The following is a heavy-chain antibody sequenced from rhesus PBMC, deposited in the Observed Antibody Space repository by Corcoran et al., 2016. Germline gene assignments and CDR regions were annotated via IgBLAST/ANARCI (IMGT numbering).Heavy chain of an antibody. J-gene: IGHJ4*01. V-gene: IGHV4-160*01. Sequence: QLQLQESGPGLVKPSETLSLTCAVSGGSISGYWWSWIRQPPGKGLEWSGRIDRSGSTDYNPSRKSRVTISRDTSKNPFSLKLSSVTAADTAVYYCARDEYCSGGVCYRGPFDYWGQGVLVTVSS. CDR2: IDRSGST. D-gene: IGHD2-39*02. CDR1: GGSISGYW. CDR3: ARDEYCSGGVCYRGPFDY.